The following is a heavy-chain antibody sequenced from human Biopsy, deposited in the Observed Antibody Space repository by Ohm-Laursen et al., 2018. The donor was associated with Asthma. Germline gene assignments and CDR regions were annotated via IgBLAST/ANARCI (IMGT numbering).Heavy chain of an antibody. Sequence: SSVTLSRKASGDSFSDYAISWVRQAPGQGLEWMGGLIPVLGTPDHAQMFEGRVTITADESTSTAYMELSSLSSEDTAVYYCARWGIQGVRFWGMDVWGQGTTVTVSS. D-gene: IGHD3-10*01. CDR1: GDSFSDYA. J-gene: IGHJ6*02. CDR2: LIPVLGTP. V-gene: IGHV1-69*13. CDR3: ARWGIQGVRFWGMDV.